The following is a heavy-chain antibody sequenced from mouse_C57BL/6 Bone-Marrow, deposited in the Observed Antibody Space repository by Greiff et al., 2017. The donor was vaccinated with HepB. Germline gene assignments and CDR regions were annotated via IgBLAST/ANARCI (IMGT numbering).Heavy chain of an antibody. J-gene: IGHJ4*01. CDR1: GFTFSDYG. D-gene: IGHD1-1*01. V-gene: IGHV5-15*01. CDR3: ARWYYYGSSYNYAMDY. Sequence: DVKLVESGGGLVQPGGSLKLSCAASGFTFSDYGMAWVRQAPRKGPEWVAFISNLAYSIYYADTVTGRFTISRENAKNTLYLEMSSLRSEDTAMYYCARWYYYGSSYNYAMDYWGQGTSVTVSS. CDR2: ISNLAYSI.